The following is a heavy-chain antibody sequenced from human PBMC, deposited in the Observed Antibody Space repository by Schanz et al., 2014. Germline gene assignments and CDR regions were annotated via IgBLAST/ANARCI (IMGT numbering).Heavy chain of an antibody. J-gene: IGHJ4*02. V-gene: IGHV3-11*06. CDR3: VRLDVHDY. CDR2: ISPSSSYI. CDR1: GFTFSDYY. D-gene: IGHD3-16*01. Sequence: QVYLVESGGDLVKPGGSLRLSCAASGFTFSDYYMAWIRQAPGRGLEWVSSISPSSSYIYYADSVKGRFTISRDNGKKSLYLQMNSLRAEDTAVYYCVRLDVHDYWGQGSLVTVSS.